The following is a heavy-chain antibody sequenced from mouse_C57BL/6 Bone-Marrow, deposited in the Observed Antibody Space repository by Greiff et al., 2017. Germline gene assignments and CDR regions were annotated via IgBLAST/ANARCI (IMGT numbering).Heavy chain of an antibody. CDR3: ARGPLWYPY. Sequence: EVKLVESEGGLVQPGSSMKLSCTASGFTFSDYYMAWVRQVPEKGLEWVANINYDGSSTYYLDSLKSRFIISRDNAKNILYLQMSSLKSEDTATYYCARGPLWYPYWGQGTLVTVSA. D-gene: IGHD2-1*01. V-gene: IGHV5-16*01. CDR2: INYDGSST. CDR1: GFTFSDYY. J-gene: IGHJ3*01.